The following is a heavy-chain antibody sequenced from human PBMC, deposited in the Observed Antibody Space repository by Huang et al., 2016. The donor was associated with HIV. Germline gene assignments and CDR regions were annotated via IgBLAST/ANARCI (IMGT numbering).Heavy chain of an antibody. CDR3: ARGRSSAFDI. J-gene: IGHJ3*02. CDR2: TYWRSKWFN. Sequence: QVQLQQSGPGLVKPSQTLSLTCAISGDSRSSNGVAWNWIRQSPSRGLEWLGRTYWRSKWFNDYAVSVKSRITNNPDTSKNQFSLQLNSVTPEDTAAYYCARGRSSAFDIWGQGTMVTVSS. CDR1: GDSRSSNGVA. V-gene: IGHV6-1*01.